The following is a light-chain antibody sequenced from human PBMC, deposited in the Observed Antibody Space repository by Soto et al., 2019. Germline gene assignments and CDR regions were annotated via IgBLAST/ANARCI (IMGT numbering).Light chain of an antibody. Sequence: PGGRATLSCKASQSVTNNLAWYQQKPGQAPRLLIYGASARATGIPARFSGSGSETEFTLTISSLQSEDSAVYYCQHYNNWPPWAFGQGTKVEIK. CDR3: QHYNNWPPWA. V-gene: IGKV3-15*01. CDR2: GAS. CDR1: QSVTNN. J-gene: IGKJ1*01.